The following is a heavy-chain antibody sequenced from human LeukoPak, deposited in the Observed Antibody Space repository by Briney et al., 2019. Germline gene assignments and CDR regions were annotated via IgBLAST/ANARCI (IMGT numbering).Heavy chain of an antibody. Sequence: SETLSLTCNVSGGSISPYYWSWIRQSPGKGLELIGYIYYSGYTNYNPSLKSRVTISLDTSKNQFSLKLSSVTAADTAMYYCARGRLTTGGWFDPWGQGTLVTVSS. CDR1: GGSISPYY. CDR3: ARGRLTTGGWFDP. V-gene: IGHV4-59*08. CDR2: IYYSGYT. D-gene: IGHD3-9*01. J-gene: IGHJ5*02.